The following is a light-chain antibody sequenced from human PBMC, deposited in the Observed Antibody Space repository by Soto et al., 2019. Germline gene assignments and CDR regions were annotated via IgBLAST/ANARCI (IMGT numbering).Light chain of an antibody. CDR2: DVS. Sequence: EIVMTQSPATLSVSPGERATLSCRASQSVSRNLAWYQQKPGQPPRLLIYDVSNRATGIPARFSGSGSGTDFTLTITSLEPEDFAVYFCHQRYNWPRVTFGQGTRLEIK. CDR3: HQRYNWPRVT. CDR1: QSVSRN. J-gene: IGKJ5*01. V-gene: IGKV3-11*01.